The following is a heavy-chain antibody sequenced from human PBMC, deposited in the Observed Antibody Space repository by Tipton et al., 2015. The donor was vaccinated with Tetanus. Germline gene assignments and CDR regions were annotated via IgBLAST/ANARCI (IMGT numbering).Heavy chain of an antibody. D-gene: IGHD5-12*01. J-gene: IGHJ6*02. V-gene: IGHV4-34*01. Sequence: GLVKPSETLSLTCAVYGGSFSGYYWSWIRRPPGKGLEWIGEINHGGSTNYNPSLTSRITISVDTSKTQFSLKLSSVTAADTAVYYCARGGYAYGLDVWAQGTTVTVSS. CDR3: ARGGYAYGLDV. CDR1: GGSFSGYY. CDR2: INHGGST.